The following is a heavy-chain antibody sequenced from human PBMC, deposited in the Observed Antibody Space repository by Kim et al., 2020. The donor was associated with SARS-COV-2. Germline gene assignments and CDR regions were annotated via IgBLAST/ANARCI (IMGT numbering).Heavy chain of an antibody. J-gene: IGHJ4*02. D-gene: IGHD4-17*01. V-gene: IGHV3-43D*03. Sequence: YGDAVKGRFTIYRDNSKNSLYLQMNSLRSEDTALYYCGKVAVTHGDYFDYWGQGTLVTVSS. CDR3: GKVAVTHGDYFDY.